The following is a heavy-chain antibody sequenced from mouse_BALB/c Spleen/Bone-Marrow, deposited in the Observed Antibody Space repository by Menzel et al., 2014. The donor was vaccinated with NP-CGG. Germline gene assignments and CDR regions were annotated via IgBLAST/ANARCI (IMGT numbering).Heavy chain of an antibody. J-gene: IGHJ2*02. CDR1: GCTFTNYW. D-gene: IGHD1-1*01. CDR2: IEPSDSYT. V-gene: IGHV1-69*02. CDR3: ARGRTTVVSDY. Sequence: QVQLMQSGAEVVKPGASVKVSCKASGCTFTNYWMQWVKQRPGQGLEWIGEIEPSDSYTNYNQDFKGKATLTVDKSSSTAYMQLSSLTSEDSAVHYCARGRTTVVSDYWGQGTSLTVSS.